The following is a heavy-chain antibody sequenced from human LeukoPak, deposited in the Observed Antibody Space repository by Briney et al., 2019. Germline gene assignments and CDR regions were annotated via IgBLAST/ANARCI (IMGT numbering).Heavy chain of an antibody. V-gene: IGHV3-30*18. D-gene: IGHD1-26*01. Sequence: PGGSLRLSCAASGFTFSSYGMHWVRQAPGKGLEWVAVISYDGSNKYYADSVKGRFTISSDNSKNTLYLQMNSLRAEDTAVYYCAKSSGGYYQCWGQGTLVTVSS. J-gene: IGHJ4*02. CDR3: AKSSGGYYQC. CDR1: GFTFSSYG. CDR2: ISYDGSNK.